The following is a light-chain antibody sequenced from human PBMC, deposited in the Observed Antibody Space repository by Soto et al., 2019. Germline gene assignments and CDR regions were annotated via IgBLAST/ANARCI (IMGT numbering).Light chain of an antibody. CDR3: QQYGSSPRT. J-gene: IGKJ1*01. CDR2: GAS. CDR1: HSVTSSS. Sequence: EIVLTQSPGTLSFSPGERVTLSCRASHSVTSSSLAWYQQRPGQAPRLLIYGASSRATGIPDRFSGSGSGTDFTLTISSLEPEDFAVYYCQQYGSSPRTFGQGTKVEVK. V-gene: IGKV3-20*01.